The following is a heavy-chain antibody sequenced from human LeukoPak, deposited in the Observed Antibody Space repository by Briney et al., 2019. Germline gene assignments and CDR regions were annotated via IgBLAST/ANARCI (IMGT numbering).Heavy chain of an antibody. CDR2: ISSSSSYI. J-gene: IGHJ4*02. Sequence: PGGSLRLSCAASGFTFSSYSMNWVRQAPGKGLEWVSSISSSSSYIYYTDSVKGRFTISRDNAKNSLYLQMNSLRAGDTAVYYCARAYLPEAAAAYWGQGTLVTVSS. CDR1: GFTFSSYS. CDR3: ARAYLPEAAAAY. V-gene: IGHV3-21*01. D-gene: IGHD6-13*01.